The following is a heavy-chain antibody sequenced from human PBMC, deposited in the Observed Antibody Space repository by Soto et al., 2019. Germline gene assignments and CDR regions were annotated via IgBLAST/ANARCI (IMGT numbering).Heavy chain of an antibody. CDR1: GGTFSSYA. D-gene: IGHD3-10*01. CDR2: IIPIFGTA. V-gene: IGHV1-69*06. J-gene: IGHJ6*02. Sequence: ASVKVSCKASGGTFSSYAISWVRQAPGQGLEWMGGIIPIFGTANYAQKFQGRVTITADKSTSTAYMELSSLRSEDTAVYYCARVIGSGELKYYYYYGMDVWGQGTTVTVSS. CDR3: ARVIGSGELKYYYYYGMDV.